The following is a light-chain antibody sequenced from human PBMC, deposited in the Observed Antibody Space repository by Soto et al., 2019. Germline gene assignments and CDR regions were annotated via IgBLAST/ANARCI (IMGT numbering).Light chain of an antibody. CDR2: GAS. V-gene: IGKV3-20*01. Sequence: DIVLTQSPGTLSLSPGERATLSCRASQSVSSNLAWYQQKPGQAPRLLIYGASSRATGIPDRFSGSGSGTDFTLTISRLEPEDFAVYFCQQYGSSPLTFGGGTKVDI. CDR1: QSVSSN. CDR3: QQYGSSPLT. J-gene: IGKJ4*01.